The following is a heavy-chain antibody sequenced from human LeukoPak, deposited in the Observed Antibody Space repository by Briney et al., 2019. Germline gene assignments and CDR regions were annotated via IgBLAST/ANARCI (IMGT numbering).Heavy chain of an antibody. CDR1: GGSISSYY. D-gene: IGHD2-2*01. CDR3: ARVSYCSSTSCYFNFDY. Sequence: SETLSLTCTVSGGSISSYYWSWIWQPPGKGLEWIGYIHYSGSTYYNPSLKSRVTISVDTSKNQFSLKLSSVTATDTAVYYCARVSYCSSTSCYFNFDYWGQGTLVTVSS. V-gene: IGHV4-59*08. CDR2: IHYSGST. J-gene: IGHJ4*02.